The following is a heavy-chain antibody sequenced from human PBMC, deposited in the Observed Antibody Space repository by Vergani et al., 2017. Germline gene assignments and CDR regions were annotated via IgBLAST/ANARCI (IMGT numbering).Heavy chain of an antibody. Sequence: QVQLVQSGAEVKKPGASVKVSCKASGYTFTSYAMHWVRQAPGQRLEWMGWINAGYGNTKYSQKFQGRVTITRDTSASTAYMELSSLRSEDTAVYYCAREGFYDYVWGSYRLRGGYYFDYWGQGTLVTVSS. D-gene: IGHD3-16*02. CDR3: AREGFYDYVWGSYRLRGGYYFDY. V-gene: IGHV1-3*01. J-gene: IGHJ4*02. CDR1: GYTFTSYA. CDR2: INAGYGNT.